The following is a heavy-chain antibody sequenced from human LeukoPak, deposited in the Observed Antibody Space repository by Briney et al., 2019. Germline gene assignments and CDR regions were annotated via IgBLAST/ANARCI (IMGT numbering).Heavy chain of an antibody. D-gene: IGHD6-19*01. CDR1: GFTFDDYA. CDR2: ITWNSGSI. V-gene: IGHV3-9*01. Sequence: GGSLRLSCAASGFTFDDYAMHWVRQAPGKGLEWVSGITWNSGSIDYADSVKGRFTISRDNAKNSLYLQMNSLRAEDTAFYYCARRGAGTHFDYWGQGTLVTVSS. J-gene: IGHJ4*02. CDR3: ARRGAGTHFDY.